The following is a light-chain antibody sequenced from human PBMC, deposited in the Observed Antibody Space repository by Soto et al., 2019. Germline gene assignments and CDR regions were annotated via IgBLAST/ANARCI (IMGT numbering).Light chain of an antibody. V-gene: IGKV1-39*01. CDR1: QGISTY. CDR2: AAS. Sequence: IQMTQSPSSLSASVGDRVTITCRASQGISTYLNWYQQRPGKAPKLLIYAASSLQSGVPSRFSGSGSETHLTLTISSLQPEDFATYSCQQSYSTTWTFGQGTKVDIK. J-gene: IGKJ1*01. CDR3: QQSYSTTWT.